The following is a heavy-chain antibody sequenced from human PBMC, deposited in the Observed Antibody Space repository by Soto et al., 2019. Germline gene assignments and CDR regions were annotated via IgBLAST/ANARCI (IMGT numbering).Heavy chain of an antibody. V-gene: IGHV3-7*01. D-gene: IGHD3-22*01. Sequence: GSLRVPCAASGFTFSRYWMSWVRQAPGKGLEWVANIKQCGSGTYYVDSVKVRFTISRDNAKNSLYLQMNSLRAEDTAVYYWAGCICFTTGLYFRFDPWGPGTLVTVYS. CDR2: IKQCGSGT. CDR1: GFTFSRYW. J-gene: IGHJ5*02. CDR3: AGCICFTTGLYFRFDP.